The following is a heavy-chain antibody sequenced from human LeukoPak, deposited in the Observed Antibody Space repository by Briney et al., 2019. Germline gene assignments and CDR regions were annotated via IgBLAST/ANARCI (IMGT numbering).Heavy chain of an antibody. J-gene: IGHJ5*02. CDR1: GFTFSTSW. D-gene: IGHD3-10*01. V-gene: IGHV3-7*01. Sequence: GGSLRLSCAASGFTFSTSWMDWVRQAPGKGLEWVANIKQDGSEKYYVDSVKGRFAISRDNAKNSLYLQMNSLRAEDTAVYYCHRRVTGFSPWFDPWGQGTLVTVSS. CDR2: IKQDGSEK. CDR3: HRRVTGFSPWFDP.